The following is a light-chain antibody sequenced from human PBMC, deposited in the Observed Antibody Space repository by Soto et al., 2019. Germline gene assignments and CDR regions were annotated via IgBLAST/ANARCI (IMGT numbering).Light chain of an antibody. CDR2: GAS. Sequence: ENVLTQSPGTLSLSPGERATLSCRASQSVSSSYLAWYQQKPGQAPRLLIYGASSRATGIPDRFSGSGSGTDFTLTISRLEPEDFAVYYCQQYGSSPPTFGQGTKVDTK. J-gene: IGKJ1*01. CDR3: QQYGSSPPT. V-gene: IGKV3-20*01. CDR1: QSVSSSY.